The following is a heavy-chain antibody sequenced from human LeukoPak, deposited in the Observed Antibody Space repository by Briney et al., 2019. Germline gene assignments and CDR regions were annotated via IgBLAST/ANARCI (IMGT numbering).Heavy chain of an antibody. CDR2: IIPIFGTA. CDR1: GGTFSSYA. V-gene: IGHV1-69*13. Sequence: GASVKVSCKASGGTFSSYAISWVRQAPGQGLEWMGGIIPIFGTANYAQKFQGRVTITADESTSTAYMEVSSLRSEDTAVYYCARDLGEYQLLYNWFDPWGQGTLVTVSS. CDR3: ARDLGEYQLLYNWFDP. J-gene: IGHJ5*02. D-gene: IGHD2-2*01.